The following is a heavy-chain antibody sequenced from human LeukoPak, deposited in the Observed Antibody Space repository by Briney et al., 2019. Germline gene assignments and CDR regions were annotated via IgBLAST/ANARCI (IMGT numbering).Heavy chain of an antibody. CDR2: IYTSGST. CDR3: ARGDTAMPQGY. J-gene: IGHJ4*02. CDR1: GGSVSSGSYY. V-gene: IGHV4-61*02. Sequence: KSSETLSLTCTVSGGSVSSGSYYWSWIRQPAGKGLEWIVRIYTSGSTNYNPSLTSPVTISVDQSKNQFSLKLSSVPAADTAVYYGARGDTAMPQGYWGQGALVTASS. D-gene: IGHD5-18*01.